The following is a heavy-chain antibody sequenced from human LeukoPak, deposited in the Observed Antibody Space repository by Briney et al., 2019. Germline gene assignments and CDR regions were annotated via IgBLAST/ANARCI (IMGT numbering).Heavy chain of an antibody. CDR2: IKSKTDGGTT. D-gene: IGHD6-13*01. Sequence: GGSLRLSCAASGFTFSNAWMSWVRQAPRKGLEWVGRIKSKTDGGTTDYAAPVKGRFTISRDDSKNTLYLQMDSLKTEDTAVYYCTVRIAAAGTGDWVQGTLVTVSS. J-gene: IGHJ4*02. V-gene: IGHV3-15*01. CDR3: TVRIAAAGTGD. CDR1: GFTFSNAW.